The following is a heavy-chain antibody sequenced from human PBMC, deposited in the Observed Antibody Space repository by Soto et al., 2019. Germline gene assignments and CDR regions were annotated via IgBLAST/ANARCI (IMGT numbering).Heavy chain of an antibody. V-gene: IGHV4-39*01. CDR2: IFYDGSP. Sequence: QLQLRQSGPGLLKPPEALSLTCSVSGASITSGDYYWGWIRQPPGKGLEWIGSIFYDGSPYYNPSLQSRLTLSVDTSKKQFSLKLNSATAADTAVYYCVRTVGSSWFFDLWGRGTLIPVSS. J-gene: IGHJ2*01. CDR1: GASITSGDYY. CDR3: VRTVGSSWFFDL. D-gene: IGHD3-10*01.